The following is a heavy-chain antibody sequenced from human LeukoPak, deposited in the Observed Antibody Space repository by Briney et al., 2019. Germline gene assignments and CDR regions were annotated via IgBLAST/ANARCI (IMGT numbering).Heavy chain of an antibody. Sequence: SETLSLTCTVSGGSISSSSYYWGWIRQPPGKGLEWIGSIYYSGSTYYNPSLKSRVTISVDTSKNQFSLKLSSVTAANTAVYYCARLPAPNQLRDYYGSGSYYKSTKDYWGQGTLVTVSS. D-gene: IGHD3-10*01. CDR2: IYYSGST. J-gene: IGHJ4*02. CDR1: GGSISSSSYY. V-gene: IGHV4-39*01. CDR3: ARLPAPNQLRDYYGSGSYYKSTKDY.